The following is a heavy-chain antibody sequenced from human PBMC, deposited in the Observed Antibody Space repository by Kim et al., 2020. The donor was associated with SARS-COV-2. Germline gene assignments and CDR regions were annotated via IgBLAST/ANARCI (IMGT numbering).Heavy chain of an antibody. D-gene: IGHD4-17*01. Sequence: GGSLRLSCAASGFTFSDYYMSWIRQAPGKGLEWVSYISSSSSYTNYADSVKGRFTISRDNAKNSLYLQMNSLRAEDTAVYYCARDHGDYQNYYYGMDVWGQGTTVTVSS. CDR2: ISSSSSYT. CDR1: GFTFSDYY. V-gene: IGHV3-11*06. CDR3: ARDHGDYQNYYYGMDV. J-gene: IGHJ6*02.